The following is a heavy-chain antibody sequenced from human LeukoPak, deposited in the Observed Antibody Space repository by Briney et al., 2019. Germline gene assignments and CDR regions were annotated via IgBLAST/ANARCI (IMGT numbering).Heavy chain of an antibody. J-gene: IGHJ4*02. CDR2: IYYSGTT. CDR3: AREEAGTYGFRY. Sequence: PSETLSLTCTVSGGSISSYYWSWIRQPPGRGLEWIGYIYYSGTTNYNPSLKSRVTISVDTSKNQFSLKLSSVTAADTAVYYCAREEAGTYGFRYWGQGTLVTVSS. D-gene: IGHD3-10*01. V-gene: IGHV4-59*01. CDR1: GGSISSYY.